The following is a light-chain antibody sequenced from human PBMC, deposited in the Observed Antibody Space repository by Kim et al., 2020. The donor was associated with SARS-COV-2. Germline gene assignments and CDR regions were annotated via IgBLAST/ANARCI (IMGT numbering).Light chain of an antibody. V-gene: IGKV3-15*01. CDR2: DAT. Sequence: SPGERATRSCRASQTINNRLVWYQHRPGQAPRLLIYDATTRATGVPARFIGSGSDTDFTLTISSLQLEDFAVYYCQQSNDWSPLTFGQGTKVDIK. CDR3: QQSNDWSPLT. CDR1: QTINNR. J-gene: IGKJ1*01.